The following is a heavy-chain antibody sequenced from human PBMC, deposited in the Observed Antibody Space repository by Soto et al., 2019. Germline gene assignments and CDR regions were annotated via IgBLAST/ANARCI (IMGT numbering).Heavy chain of an antibody. Sequence: EVQLVESGGGLVQPGGSLRLSCAASGFTISSYWMHWVRQAPGKGLVWVSRINSDESSTSYADSVKGRFTISRDNGKNTMDLQMNNLRAEDTAMYYCARGGDDHSSVWWFDPWGQGTLVTVSS. V-gene: IGHV3-74*01. CDR3: ARGGDDHSSVWWFDP. J-gene: IGHJ5*02. CDR1: GFTISSYW. CDR2: INSDESST. D-gene: IGHD6-25*01.